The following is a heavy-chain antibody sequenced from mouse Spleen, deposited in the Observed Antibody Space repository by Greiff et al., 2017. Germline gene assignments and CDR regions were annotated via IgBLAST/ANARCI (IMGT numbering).Heavy chain of an antibody. V-gene: IGHV5-9-2*01. CDR1: GFTFSSYG. CDR2: ISGGGSYT. Sequence: EVMLVESGGGLVKPGGSLKLSCAASGFTFSSYGMSWVRQTPEKRLEWVATISGGGSYTYYPDSVKGRFTISRDNAKNNLYLQMSSLRSEDTALYYCARQDAAVVATGAYWGQGTLVTVSA. D-gene: IGHD1-1*01. CDR3: ARQDAAVVATGAY. J-gene: IGHJ3*01.